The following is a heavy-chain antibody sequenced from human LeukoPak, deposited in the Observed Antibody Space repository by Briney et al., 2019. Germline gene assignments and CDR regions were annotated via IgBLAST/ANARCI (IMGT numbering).Heavy chain of an antibody. CDR2: INTHGRPT. D-gene: IGHD1-20*01. V-gene: IGHV3-74*01. Sequence: GGSLRLSCAASGFIFNSHWMRGVRQGPGKGGGWVSRINTHGRPTHYAASVKGPFTISRDHANNTLSFQMNSPRAEDTAVYYCARDLNWTQIDYSGQGSLLTVSS. J-gene: IGHJ4*02. CDR3: ARDLNWTQIDY. CDR1: GFIFNSHW.